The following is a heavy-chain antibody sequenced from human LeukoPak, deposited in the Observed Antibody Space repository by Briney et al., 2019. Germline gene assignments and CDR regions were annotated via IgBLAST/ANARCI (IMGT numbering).Heavy chain of an antibody. CDR2: IIPIFGTA. V-gene: IGHV1-69*06. J-gene: IGHJ3*02. Sequence: SVKVSCKASGGTFSSYAISWVRQAPGQGLEWMGGIIPIFGTANYAQKFQGRDTITADKSTSTAYMELSSLRSEDTAVYYCARDITMVRGVNVGGIWGQGTMVTVSS. CDR3: ARDITMVRGVNVGGI. CDR1: GGTFSSYA. D-gene: IGHD3-10*01.